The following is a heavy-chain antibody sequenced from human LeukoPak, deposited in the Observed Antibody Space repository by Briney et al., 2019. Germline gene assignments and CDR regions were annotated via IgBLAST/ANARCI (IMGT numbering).Heavy chain of an antibody. CDR3: AKAAGDGGGSYYKQTELHY. CDR1: GFTLSTYA. J-gene: IGHJ4*02. D-gene: IGHD3-10*01. V-gene: IGHV3-23*01. Sequence: PGGSLRLSYEAYGFTLSTYAMSWVRQAPGKGLEWVSGISGRGDGTYDAASVKGRFTISRDNSKNTLYLQMNTLRAEDTAVYYCAKAAGDGGGSYYKQTELHYWGQGTLVTVSS. CDR2: ISGRGDGT.